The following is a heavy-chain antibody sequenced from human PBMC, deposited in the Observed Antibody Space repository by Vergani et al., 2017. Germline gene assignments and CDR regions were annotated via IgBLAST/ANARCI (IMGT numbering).Heavy chain of an antibody. J-gene: IGHJ4*02. CDR2: IHYSEKT. Sequence: QVQLQESGPGLVKSSETLSLPCSVSFDSIRNLYCNWIRQPPGKGMEWIGSIHYSEKTNDNPSLKTRVTISVDTAKNQFSLTLTSVTAADTAVYYCARSRIYYGAGSPDYWGQGTLVTVSS. V-gene: IGHV4-59*11. CDR3: ARSRIYYGAGSPDY. CDR1: FDSIRNLY. D-gene: IGHD3-10*01.